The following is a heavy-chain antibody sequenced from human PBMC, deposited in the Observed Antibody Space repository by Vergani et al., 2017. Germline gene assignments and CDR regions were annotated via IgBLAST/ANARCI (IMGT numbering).Heavy chain of an antibody. J-gene: IGHJ4*02. CDR1: GYTFTSYY. D-gene: IGHD5-12*01. CDR2: INPSGGST. CDR3: ARVKAARYSGYDTPDY. Sequence: QVQLVQSGAEVKKPGASVKVSCKASGYTFTSYYMHWVRQAPGQGLEWMGIINPSGGSTSYAQKFQGRVTMTRDTSTSTAYMELSSLRSEDTAVYYCARVKAARYSGYDTPDYWGQGTLVTVSS. V-gene: IGHV1-46*01.